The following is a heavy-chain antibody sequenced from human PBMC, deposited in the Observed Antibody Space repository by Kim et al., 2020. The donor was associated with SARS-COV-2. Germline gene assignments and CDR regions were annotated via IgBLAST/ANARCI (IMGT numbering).Heavy chain of an antibody. CDR3: ARGTWFGDGGWFDP. CDR1: GFTFSNYA. V-gene: IGHV3-30*04. Sequence: GGSLRLSCAASGFTFSNYAIHWVRQAPGKGLEWVAAISYDGTNKYYEDSVKGRFTISRDNSKNTLYLQMNSLRAEDAAVYYCARGTWFGDGGWFDPWGQGTLVTVSS. D-gene: IGHD3-10*01. CDR2: ISYDGTNK. J-gene: IGHJ5*02.